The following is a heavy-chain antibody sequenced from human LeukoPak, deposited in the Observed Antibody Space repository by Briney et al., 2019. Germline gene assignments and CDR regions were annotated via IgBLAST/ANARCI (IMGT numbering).Heavy chain of an antibody. CDR2: ISSSSSTI. CDR1: GFTFSSYG. J-gene: IGHJ4*02. CDR3: AKDGSSGWSYYFDY. V-gene: IGHV3-48*01. D-gene: IGHD6-19*01. Sequence: GGSLRLSCAASGFTFSSYGMTWVRQAPGKGLEWVSYISSSSSTIYYADSVKGRFTFSRDNSKNTLYLQMDSLRAEDTALYFCAKDGSSGWSYYFDYWGQGTLVTVSS.